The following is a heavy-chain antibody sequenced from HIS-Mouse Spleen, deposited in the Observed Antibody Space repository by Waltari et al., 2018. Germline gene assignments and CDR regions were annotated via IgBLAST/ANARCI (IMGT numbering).Heavy chain of an antibody. V-gene: IGHV4-39*07. Sequence: QLQLQESGPGLVKPSETLSLTCTVSGGSISSSSYYWGWIRQPPGKGLEWIGSIYYSGRTYYNPSLKSRVTISVDTSKNQFSLKLSSVTAADTAVYYCARVGATTAFDIWGQGTMVTVSS. D-gene: IGHD1-26*01. CDR3: ARVGATTAFDI. CDR2: IYYSGRT. CDR1: GGSISSSSYY. J-gene: IGHJ3*02.